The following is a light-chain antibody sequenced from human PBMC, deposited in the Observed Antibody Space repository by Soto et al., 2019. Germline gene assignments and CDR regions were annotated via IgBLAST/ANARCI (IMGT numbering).Light chain of an antibody. CDR3: SSYAGNNNVV. V-gene: IGLV2-8*01. J-gene: IGLJ2*01. CDR2: EVS. Sequence: QSALTQPPSASGSPGQSVTISCTGTSSDVGGYDYVSWYQQHPAKVPKLIIYEVSKRPSGVPDRISASKSGNTASLTVSGLQAEDEADYYCSSYAGNNNVVFGGGTKLTVL. CDR1: SSDVGGYDY.